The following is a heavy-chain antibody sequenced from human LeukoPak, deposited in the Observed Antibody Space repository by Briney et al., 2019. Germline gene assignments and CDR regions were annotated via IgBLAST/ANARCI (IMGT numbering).Heavy chain of an antibody. D-gene: IGHD2-15*01. CDR2: IYNSGST. CDR3: AGHSRDIRRGAKCFDP. Sequence: PSETLSLTCPVYGGSISSYYWSWIRQPPGKGLEWIGYIYNSGSTNYNPSLKSRVTISVDTSKNQFSLKLSSVTAADTAVYYFAGHSRDIRRGAKCFDPWGQGTLVTVSS. J-gene: IGHJ5*02. CDR1: GGSISSYY. V-gene: IGHV4-59*08.